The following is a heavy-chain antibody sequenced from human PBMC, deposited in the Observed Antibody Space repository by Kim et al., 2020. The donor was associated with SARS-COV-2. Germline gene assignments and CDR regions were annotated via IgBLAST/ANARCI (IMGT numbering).Heavy chain of an antibody. CDR3: ARGFHLCGGDCLGS. CDR2: IGSSSSYI. J-gene: IGHJ5*01. CDR1: GFTFSSYT. D-gene: IGHD2-21*02. V-gene: IGHV3-21*01. Sequence: GGSLRLSCAASGFTFSSYTMNWVRQAPGMGLEWVSSIGSSSSYIYYADSLKGRFTISRDNAKNSLYLQMNSLRAEDTAIYYCARGFHLCGGDCLGSWGQG.